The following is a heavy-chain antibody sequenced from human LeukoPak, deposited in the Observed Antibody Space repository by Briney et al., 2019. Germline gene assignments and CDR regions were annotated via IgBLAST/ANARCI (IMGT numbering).Heavy chain of an antibody. J-gene: IGHJ6*02. CDR3: AARGDSSGWSLYYYYYGMDV. Sequence: SETLSLTCTLSGHSISSGGDYWSWIRRHPGNVLEWIGYIYYSGSTYYNPSLKSRVTISVDTSKNQLSLKLSYVTAADTAVYYCAARGDSSGWSLYYYYYGMDVWGQGTTVTVSS. CDR2: IYYSGST. V-gene: IGHV4-31*03. CDR1: GHSISSGGDY. D-gene: IGHD6-19*01.